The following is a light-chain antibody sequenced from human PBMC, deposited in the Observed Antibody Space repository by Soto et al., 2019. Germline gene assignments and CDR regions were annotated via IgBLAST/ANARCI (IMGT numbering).Light chain of an antibody. CDR3: SSYTSSSTYD. CDR1: ISDVGGYNY. V-gene: IGLV2-14*03. Sequence: QSVLTQPASVSGCPGQSITISCTGTISDVGGYNYVSWYQQHPGKAPKLMIYDVSNRPSGVSNRFSGSKSGNTASLTISGLQAEDEADYYCSSYTSSSTYDSGTGTKVTV. CDR2: DVS. J-gene: IGLJ1*01.